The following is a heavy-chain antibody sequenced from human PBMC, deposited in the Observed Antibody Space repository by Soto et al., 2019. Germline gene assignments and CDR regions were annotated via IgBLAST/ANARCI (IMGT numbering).Heavy chain of an antibody. CDR2: INGDGRTT. V-gene: IGHV3-74*01. Sequence: EVQLVESGGGLVQPGGSLRLSCAASGFTFSSYWIHWVRQSPGKGLVWVSRINGDGRTTNYADSVRGQFAISRDNAKKTVHRHRNRLRAEDTAVYYWARGAAGRDYSDYWGQGTLVTVSS. J-gene: IGHJ4*02. CDR1: GFTFSSYW. CDR3: ARGAAGRDYSDY. D-gene: IGHD2-15*01.